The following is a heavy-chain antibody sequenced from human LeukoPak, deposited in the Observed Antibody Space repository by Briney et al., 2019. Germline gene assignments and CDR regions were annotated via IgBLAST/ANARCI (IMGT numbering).Heavy chain of an antibody. CDR2: ISGYNGNA. V-gene: IGHV1-18*01. CDR3: ARENFPTIRGYCTGGSCAPAF. J-gene: IGHJ4*02. CDR1: GYTFSSYG. D-gene: IGHD2-15*01. Sequence: ASVTVSCKASGYTFSSYGISWVRQAPGQGLEWMGWISGYNGNANYAQKLQGRVTMTTDTSTSTAYMELRSLRSDDTAVYYCARENFPTIRGYCTGGSCAPAFWGQGTLVTVSS.